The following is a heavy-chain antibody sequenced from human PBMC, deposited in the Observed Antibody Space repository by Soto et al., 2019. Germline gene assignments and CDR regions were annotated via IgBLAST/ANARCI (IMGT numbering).Heavy chain of an antibody. D-gene: IGHD6-13*01. V-gene: IGHV1-18*01. J-gene: IGHJ5*02. CDR1: GYTFTSYG. CDR2: ISAYNGNT. CDR3: ARGGQLDWFDP. Sequence: ASVKVSCKASGYTFTSYGISWVRQAPGQGLEWMGWISAYNGNTNYAQKLQGRVTMTRNTSISTAYMELSSLRSEDTAVYYCARGGQLDWFDPWGQGTLVTVSS.